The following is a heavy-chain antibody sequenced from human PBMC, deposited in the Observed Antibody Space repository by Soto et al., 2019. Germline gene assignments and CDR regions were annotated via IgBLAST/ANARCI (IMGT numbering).Heavy chain of an antibody. Sequence: SETLSLTCTVSGVSIISSSYYWGWIRKPPGKGLEWIGSIYYSGSTYYNPSLKSRVTISVDTSKNQFSLKLSSVTAADTAVYYCARHRGCSGGSCSRPDLRALRNNWFDPWGQGTLVTVSS. V-gene: IGHV4-39*01. CDR2: IYYSGST. CDR1: GVSIISSSYY. CDR3: ARHRGCSGGSCSRPDLRALRNNWFDP. D-gene: IGHD2-15*01. J-gene: IGHJ5*02.